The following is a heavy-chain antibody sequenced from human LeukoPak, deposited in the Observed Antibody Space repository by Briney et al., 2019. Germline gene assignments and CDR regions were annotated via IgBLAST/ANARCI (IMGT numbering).Heavy chain of an antibody. V-gene: IGHV3-66*01. D-gene: IGHD1-26*01. J-gene: IGHJ4*02. CDR1: GFTFSSYA. Sequence: GGSLRPSCAASGFTFSSYAMSWVRQAPGKGLEWVSVIYSGGSTYYADSVKGRFTISRDNSKNTLYLQMNSLRAEDTAVYYCARDGLVGPFSYWGQGTLVTVSS. CDR3: ARDGLVGPFSY. CDR2: IYSGGST.